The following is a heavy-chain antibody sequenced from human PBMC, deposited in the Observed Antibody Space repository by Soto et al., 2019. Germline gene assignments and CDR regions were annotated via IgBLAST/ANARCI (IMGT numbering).Heavy chain of an antibody. D-gene: IGHD4-17*01. CDR1: GFTFSDYY. V-gene: IGHV3-11*01. CDR3: ARDQSYGDDHNWFDP. Sequence: QVQLVESGGGLVKPGGSLRLSCAASGFTFSDYYMSWIRQAPGTGLEWVSYISSSGSTIYYADSVKGRFTISRDNAKNSLDLQMNSLRAEDTAVYYCARDQSYGDDHNWFDPWGQGTLVTVSS. CDR2: ISSSGSTI. J-gene: IGHJ5*02.